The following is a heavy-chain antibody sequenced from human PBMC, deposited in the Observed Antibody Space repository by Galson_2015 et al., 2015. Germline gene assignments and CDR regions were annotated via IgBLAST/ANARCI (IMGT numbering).Heavy chain of an antibody. CDR2: SGST. Sequence: SGSTNYNPSLKSRVTISVDTSKNQFSLKLSSVTAADTAVYYCARGRGMTGRVWFDYWGQGTLVTVSS. V-gene: IGHV4-34*01. J-gene: IGHJ4*02. D-gene: IGHD3-10*01. CDR3: ARGRGMTGRVWFDY.